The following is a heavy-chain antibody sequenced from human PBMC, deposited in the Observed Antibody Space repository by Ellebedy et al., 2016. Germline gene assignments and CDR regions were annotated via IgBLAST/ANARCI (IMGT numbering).Heavy chain of an antibody. J-gene: IGHJ4*02. CDR2: IYSGGST. V-gene: IGHV3-66*01. CDR3: ARDRGELWGDFDY. CDR1: GFTVSSNY. Sequence: GGSLRLSCAASGFTVSSNYMSWARQAPGKGLEWVSVIYSGGSTYYADSVKGRFTISRDNSKNTLYLQMNSLRAEDTAVYYCARDRGELWGDFDYWGQGTLVTVSS. D-gene: IGHD3-10*01.